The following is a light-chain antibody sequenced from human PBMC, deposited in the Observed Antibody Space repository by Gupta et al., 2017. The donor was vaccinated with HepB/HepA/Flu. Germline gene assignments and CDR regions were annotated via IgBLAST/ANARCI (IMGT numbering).Light chain of an antibody. V-gene: IGKV4-1*01. J-gene: IGKJ1*01. CDR1: QSIVNSPHNRDC. Sequence: DIMMTQSPDSLAVSLGERATINCRSSQSIVNSPHNRDCLAWYQQKAGQPPRLLIYWTSTRASGVPDRFSGSGSGTDFTLTINSLQAEDVALYYCQQYYRGAMFGQGTRVAIK. CDR2: WTS. CDR3: QQYYRGAM.